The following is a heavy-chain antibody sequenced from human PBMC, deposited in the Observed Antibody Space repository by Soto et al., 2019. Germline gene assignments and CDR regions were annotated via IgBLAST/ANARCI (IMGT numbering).Heavy chain of an antibody. J-gene: IGHJ4*02. D-gene: IGHD4-17*01. Sequence: QVQLVESGGGVVQPGRSLRLSCAASGFTFKSYGMHWVRQAPGKGLEWVAVVWYDGVNEFYADSVKGRFTISRDNSKNTLFLQMNSLRVEDTGVYYCAKSGQSGDYPFFMDYWGQGTLVTVSS. CDR3: AKSGQSGDYPFFMDY. CDR2: VWYDGVNE. CDR1: GFTFKSYG. V-gene: IGHV3-33*06.